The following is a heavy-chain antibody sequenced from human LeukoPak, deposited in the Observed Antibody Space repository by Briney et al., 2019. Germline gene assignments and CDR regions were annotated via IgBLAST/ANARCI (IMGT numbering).Heavy chain of an antibody. CDR2: TSSSDAGT. V-gene: IGHV3-23*01. CDR1: GFTFSSYG. J-gene: IGHJ4*02. D-gene: IGHD3-16*02. Sequence: GGSLRLSCAASGFTFSSYGMSWVRQTPGKGLEWVAATSSSDAGTYHADSVRGRFTISRDNSKNTLYLQMNSLRAEDTAVYYCARDDYVWGSYRYDYWGQGTLVAVSS. CDR3: ARDDYVWGSYRYDY.